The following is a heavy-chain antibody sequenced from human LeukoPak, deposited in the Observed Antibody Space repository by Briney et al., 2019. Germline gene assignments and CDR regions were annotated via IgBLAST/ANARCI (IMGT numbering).Heavy chain of an antibody. CDR3: ARAKAAAT. CDR1: GFTFSSYS. D-gene: IGHD6-13*01. V-gene: IGHV3-30*03. J-gene: IGHJ5*02. CDR2: ISCDGSNK. Sequence: GGSLRLSCAASGFTFSSYSMNWVRQAPGKGLEWVAVISCDGSNKYYADSVKGRFTISRDNSKNTLYLQMNSLRAEDTAVYYCARAKAAATWGQGTLVTVSS.